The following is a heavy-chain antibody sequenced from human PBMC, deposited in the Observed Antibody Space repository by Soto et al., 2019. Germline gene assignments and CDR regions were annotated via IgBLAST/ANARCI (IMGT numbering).Heavy chain of an antibody. CDR2: IYYSGST. J-gene: IGHJ3*02. CDR1: GGSISSYY. CDR3: ARVGSVPAPPSAFDI. V-gene: IGHV4-59*01. D-gene: IGHD2-21*02. Sequence: QVQLQESGPGLVKPSETLSLTCTVSGGSISSYYWSWIRQPPGKGLEWIGYIYYSGSTNYNPSLERRVTLSVDTSKSQFCLTLSPVPAADTAVYYCARVGSVPAPPSAFDIWGQGTMVTVSS.